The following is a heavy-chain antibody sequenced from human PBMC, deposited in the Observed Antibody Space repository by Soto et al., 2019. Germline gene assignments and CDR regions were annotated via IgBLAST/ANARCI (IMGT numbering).Heavy chain of an antibody. D-gene: IGHD2-2*01. CDR2: ISAYNGNT. V-gene: IGHV1-18*01. J-gene: IGHJ6*02. CDR1: GYTFTSYG. CDR3: ARDLAGCSSTSCYALHYGMDV. Sequence: GASVKVSCKASGYTFTSYGISWVRQAPGQGLEWMGWISAYNGNTNYAQKLQGRVTMTTDTSTSTAYMELRSLRSDDTAVYYCARDLAGCSSTSCYALHYGMDVWGQGTTVTVSS.